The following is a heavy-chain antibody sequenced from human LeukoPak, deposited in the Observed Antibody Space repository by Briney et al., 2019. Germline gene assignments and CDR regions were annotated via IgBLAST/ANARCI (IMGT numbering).Heavy chain of an antibody. CDR3: ASLIAATGY. CDR1: GGSFSGYY. Sequence: SETLSLTCAVYGGSFSGYYWSWLRRPPGKGLEWIGEINHSGSTNYNPSLKGRVTISVDTSKNQFSLKLSSVTAADTAVYYCASLIAATGYWGQGTLVTVSS. J-gene: IGHJ4*02. V-gene: IGHV4-34*01. CDR2: INHSGST. D-gene: IGHD6-6*01.